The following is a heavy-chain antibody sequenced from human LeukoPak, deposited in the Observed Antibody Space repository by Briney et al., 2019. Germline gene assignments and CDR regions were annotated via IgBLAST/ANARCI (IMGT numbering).Heavy chain of an antibody. CDR2: ISAYNGNT. D-gene: IGHD3-22*01. CDR3: ATIPMIVVATVAFDI. V-gene: IGHV1-18*01. Sequence: ASVKVSCKASGYTFTSYGISWVRQAPGQGLEWMGWISAYNGNTNYAQKFQGRVTMTEDTSTDTAYMELSSLRSEDTAVYYCATIPMIVVATVAFDIWGQGTMVTVSS. CDR1: GYTFTSYG. J-gene: IGHJ3*02.